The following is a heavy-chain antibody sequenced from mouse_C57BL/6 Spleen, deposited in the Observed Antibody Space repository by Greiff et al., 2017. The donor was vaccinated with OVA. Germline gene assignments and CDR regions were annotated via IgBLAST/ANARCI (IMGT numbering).Heavy chain of an antibody. CDR3: ARSYYGSSYYFDY. CDR1: GYTFTSYW. CDR2: IYPGSGST. D-gene: IGHD1-1*01. V-gene: IGHV1-55*01. J-gene: IGHJ2*01. Sequence: QVQLQQPGAELVKPGASVKMSCKASGYTFTSYWINWVKQRPGQGLEWIGDIYPGSGSTNYNEKFKSKATLTVDTSSSTAYMQLSNLTSEDFAVYYCARSYYGSSYYFDYWGQGTTLTVSS.